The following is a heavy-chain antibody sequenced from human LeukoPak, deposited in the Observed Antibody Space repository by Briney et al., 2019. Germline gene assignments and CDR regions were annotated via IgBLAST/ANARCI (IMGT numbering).Heavy chain of an antibody. D-gene: IGHD4-11*01. Sequence: GASVKVSCKASGYTFTSYYMHWVRQAPGQGLEWMGIINPSGGSTSYAQKFQGRVTMTRDMSTSTVYMELSSLRYEDTAVYYCATDYTDYSLDYWGQGTLVTVSS. CDR1: GYTFTSYY. CDR2: INPSGGST. CDR3: ATDYTDYSLDY. J-gene: IGHJ4*02. V-gene: IGHV1-46*01.